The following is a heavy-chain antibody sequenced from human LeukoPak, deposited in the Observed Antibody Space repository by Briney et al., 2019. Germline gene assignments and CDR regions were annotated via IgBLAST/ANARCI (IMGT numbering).Heavy chain of an antibody. CDR2: IRYDGSNK. Sequence: GGSVRLSCAASGFTFSSYGMHWVRQAPGKGLEWVAFIRYDGSNKYYADSVEGRFTISRDNSKNTLYLQMNSLRAEDTAVYYCATPKGRGSHLHFDYWGQGTLVTVSS. CDR3: ATPKGRGSHLHFDY. CDR1: GFTFSSYG. V-gene: IGHV3-30*02. J-gene: IGHJ4*02. D-gene: IGHD3-16*01.